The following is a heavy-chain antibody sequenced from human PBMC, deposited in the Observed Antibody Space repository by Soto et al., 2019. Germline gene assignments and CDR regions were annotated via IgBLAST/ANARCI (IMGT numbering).Heavy chain of an antibody. CDR1: GFTFSSYG. J-gene: IGHJ5*02. V-gene: IGHV3-30*18. Sequence: GSLRLSCEASGFTFSSYGMHWVRQAPGKGLEWLALISYDGSNKYYADSVKGRFTISRDNSKITLYLQMNSLRADDTAVYYCAKDSGRGYNYGQHWFGPWGQGT. D-gene: IGHD5-18*01. CDR3: AKDSGRGYNYGQHWFGP. CDR2: ISYDGSNK.